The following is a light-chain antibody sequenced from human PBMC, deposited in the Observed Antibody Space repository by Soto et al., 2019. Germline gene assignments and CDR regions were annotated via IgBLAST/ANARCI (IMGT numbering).Light chain of an antibody. Sequence: DIQMTQSPSSLSASVGGRVTITCRASQSISNFLNWYQQKPGQAPKLLIYAASSLQTGIPSRFGGRGSGTDFTLTISSLQPEDFATYYCQQSYSSPYTFGQGTKLEIK. V-gene: IGKV1-39*01. CDR3: QQSYSSPYT. CDR1: QSISNF. CDR2: AAS. J-gene: IGKJ2*01.